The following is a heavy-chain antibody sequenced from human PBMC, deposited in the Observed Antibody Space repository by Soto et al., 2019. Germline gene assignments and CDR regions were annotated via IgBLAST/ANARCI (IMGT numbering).Heavy chain of an antibody. Sequence: SQTLSLTCSISGNSVSSISAAWNWIRQSPSRGLEWLGRTYYGSKWYHDYAVSLNGRGTINPDTSQNQFSLHLTSVTPEDTAVYYCGRLVGNSWIDYWGQGTLVTVSS. V-gene: IGHV6-1*01. CDR1: GNSVSSISAA. D-gene: IGHD6-13*01. CDR3: GRLVGNSWIDY. CDR2: TYYGSKWYH. J-gene: IGHJ4*02.